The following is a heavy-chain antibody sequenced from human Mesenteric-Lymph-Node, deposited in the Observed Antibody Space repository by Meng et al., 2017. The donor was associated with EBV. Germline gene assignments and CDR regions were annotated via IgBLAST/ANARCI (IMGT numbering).Heavy chain of an antibody. CDR2: MDHDGSA. V-gene: IGHV4-34*01. D-gene: IGHD2-8*01. J-gene: IGHJ5*01. CDR1: YC. CDR3: AILVVDPIDNWFDS. Sequence: YCWSRIPQRTGKGSQGIGEMDHDGSANYTSSLKSTVTMYVDTSKNQLSLKLSSVTAADTAIYYCAILVVDPIDNWFDSWGQGTLVTVSS.